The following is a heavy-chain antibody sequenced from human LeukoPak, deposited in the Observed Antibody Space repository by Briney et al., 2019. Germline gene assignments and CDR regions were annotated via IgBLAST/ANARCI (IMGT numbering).Heavy chain of an antibody. Sequence: GESLKISCKGPGYSFTSYWNGWVRQMPGKGLEWMGIIYPGDSDTRYSPSFQGQVTISADKSISTAYLQWSSLKASDTAIYYCARQGCSGDSCYSAAFDIWGQGTMVTVSS. V-gene: IGHV5-51*01. J-gene: IGHJ3*02. D-gene: IGHD2-15*01. CDR2: IYPGDSDT. CDR1: GYSFTSYW. CDR3: ARQGCSGDSCYSAAFDI.